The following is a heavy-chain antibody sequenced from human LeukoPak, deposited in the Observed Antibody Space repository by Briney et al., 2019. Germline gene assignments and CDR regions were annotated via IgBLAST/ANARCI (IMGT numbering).Heavy chain of an antibody. CDR3: AKLGTSMVRGVISY. V-gene: IGHV3-23*01. J-gene: IGHJ4*02. CDR1: GFTFSSSA. D-gene: IGHD3-10*01. Sequence: GGSLRLSCAASGFTFSSSAMSWVRQAPGKGLEWVSAISGSGGSTYYADSVKGRFTISRDNSKNTLYLQMNSLRAEDTAVYYCAKLGTSMVRGVISYWGQGTLVTVSS. CDR2: ISGSGGST.